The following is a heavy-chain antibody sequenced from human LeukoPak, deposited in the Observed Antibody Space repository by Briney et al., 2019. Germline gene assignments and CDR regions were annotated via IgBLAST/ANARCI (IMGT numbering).Heavy chain of an antibody. D-gene: IGHD4-23*01. V-gene: IGHV4-59*01. CDR1: GGSISSYY. CDR3: AKDGGNADAFDI. CDR2: IYYSGST. Sequence: NSSETLSLTCTVSGGSISSYYWSWIRQPPGKGLEWIGYIYYSGSTNYNPSLKSRVTISVDTSKNQFSLKLSSVTAADTAVYYCAKDGGNADAFDIWGQGTMVTVSS. J-gene: IGHJ3*02.